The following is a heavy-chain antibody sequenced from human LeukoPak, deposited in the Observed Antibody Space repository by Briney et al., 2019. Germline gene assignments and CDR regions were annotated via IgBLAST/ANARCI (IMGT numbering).Heavy chain of an antibody. V-gene: IGHV1-2*02. D-gene: IGHD3-16*01. J-gene: IGHJ4*02. CDR2: INPNSGGT. CDR1: GYTFTDYY. Sequence: GASVKVSCKASGYTFTDYYLHWVRQAPGQGLEWMGRINPNSGGTDYAQKFQGRVTMTRDTSISTAYMELSSLRSDDTAVYYCARVRAPSFAQGGFDYWGQGTLVTVSS. CDR3: ARVRAPSFAQGGFDY.